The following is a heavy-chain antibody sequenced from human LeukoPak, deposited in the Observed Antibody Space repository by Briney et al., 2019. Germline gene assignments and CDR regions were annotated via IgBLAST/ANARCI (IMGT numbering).Heavy chain of an antibody. CDR3: AGGYCSSTSCHRYFDY. CDR2: INHSGST. CDR1: GGSFSGYY. J-gene: IGHJ4*02. V-gene: IGHV4-34*01. D-gene: IGHD2-2*01. Sequence: SETLSLTCAVYGGSFSGYYWSWIRQPPGKGLEWIGEINHSGSTNYNPSLKSRVTISVDTSKNQFSLKLSSVTAADTVVYYCAGGYCSSTSCHRYFDYWGQGTLVTVSS.